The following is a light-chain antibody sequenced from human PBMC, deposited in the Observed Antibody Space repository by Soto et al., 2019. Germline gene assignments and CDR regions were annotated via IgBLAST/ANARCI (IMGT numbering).Light chain of an antibody. CDR2: DVS. CDR1: SSDVGGYNY. CDR3: CSYAGSYRYV. Sequence: QSALTQPRSVSGSPGQSVTISCTGTSSDVGGYNYVSWYQQHPGKAPKLMIYDVSKRPSGVPDRFSGSKSGNTASLTISGLQAEDEAHYYCCSYAGSYRYVFGTGTKLTVL. J-gene: IGLJ1*01. V-gene: IGLV2-11*01.